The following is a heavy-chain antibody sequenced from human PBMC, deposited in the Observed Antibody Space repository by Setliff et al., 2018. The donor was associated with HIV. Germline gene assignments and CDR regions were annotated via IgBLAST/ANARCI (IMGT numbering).Heavy chain of an antibody. CDR1: GGSASNSRYY. Sequence: PSETLSLTCTVSGGSASNSRYYWAWIRQPPGKGLEYIGSIHYNEKTYYNPSLKSRVTKSIDTSKNQFSLNLTSVTAADTAVYYCASRVYYYDSNNFLREEGFDPWGQGTLVTVSS. V-gene: IGHV4-39*01. CDR3: ASRVYYYDSNNFLREEGFDP. J-gene: IGHJ5*02. D-gene: IGHD3-22*01. CDR2: IHYNEKT.